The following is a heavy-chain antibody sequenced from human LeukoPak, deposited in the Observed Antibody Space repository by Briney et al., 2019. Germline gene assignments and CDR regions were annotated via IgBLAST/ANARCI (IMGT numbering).Heavy chain of an antibody. CDR3: ARYADGIFY. V-gene: IGHV3-74*01. J-gene: IGHJ4*02. CDR2: VNGDGTGT. CDR1: GFTFSSSW. Sequence: GGSLRLSCAASGFTFSSSWMHWVRQAPGKGLIWVSRVNGDGTGTIYADSVKGRFTISRDNAKNTLYLQMNSLRAEDTAVYYCARYADGIFYWGQGTLVTVSS. D-gene: IGHD1-14*01.